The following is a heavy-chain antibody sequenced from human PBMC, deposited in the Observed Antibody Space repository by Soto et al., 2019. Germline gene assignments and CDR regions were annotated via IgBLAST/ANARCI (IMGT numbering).Heavy chain of an antibody. D-gene: IGHD3-16*02. V-gene: IGHV3-21*01. CDR1: GFTFSSYS. CDR2: ISSSSSYI. Sequence: GGSLRLSCAASGFTFSSYSMNWVRQAPGKGLEWVSSISSSSSYIYYADSVKGRFTISRDNAKNSLYLQMNSLRAEDTAVYYCARDPKIWGSYRFPDYWGQGTLVTVSS. J-gene: IGHJ4*02. CDR3: ARDPKIWGSYRFPDY.